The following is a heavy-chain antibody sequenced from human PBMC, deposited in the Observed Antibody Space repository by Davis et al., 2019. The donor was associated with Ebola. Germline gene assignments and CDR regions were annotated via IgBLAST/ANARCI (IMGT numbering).Heavy chain of an antibody. CDR2: IYHSGST. Sequence: GSLRLSCAVSGGSTSSSNWWSWVRQPPGKGLEWIGEIYHSGSTNYNPSLKRRVTISVDKSKNQFSLKLSSVTAADTAVYYCARDLGWFGDGGMDVWGQGTTVTVSS. D-gene: IGHD3-10*01. J-gene: IGHJ6*02. CDR1: GGSTSSSNW. CDR3: ARDLGWFGDGGMDV. V-gene: IGHV4-4*02.